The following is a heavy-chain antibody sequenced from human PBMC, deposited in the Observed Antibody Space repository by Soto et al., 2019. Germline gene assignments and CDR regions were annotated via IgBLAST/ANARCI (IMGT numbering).Heavy chain of an antibody. J-gene: IGHJ4*02. Sequence: GASVKVSCKASGYTFTSYSMSWVRQAPGQGLEWMGVINPSGGSTTYAQKLQGRVTMTRDTSTSTVYMELSSLRSEDTAVYYCARTPGPTEHHNWGSAYYFDYWGQGTLVTVSS. CDR2: INPSGGST. V-gene: IGHV1-46*04. CDR1: GYTFTSYS. D-gene: IGHD7-27*01. CDR3: ARTPGPTEHHNWGSAYYFDY.